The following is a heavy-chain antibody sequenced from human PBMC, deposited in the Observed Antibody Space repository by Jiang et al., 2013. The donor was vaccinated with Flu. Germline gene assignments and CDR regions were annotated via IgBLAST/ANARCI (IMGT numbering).Heavy chain of an antibody. CDR3: ARIRRGSYYAEYFDS. J-gene: IGHJ4*02. CDR2: IDWDDDK. Sequence: KPTQTLTLTCTFSGFSLSTSGMCVSWIRQPPGKALEWLALIDWDDDKYYSTSLKTRLTISKDTSKNQVVLTMTNMHPVDTATYYCARIRRGSYYAEYFDSWGQGTLVTVSS. CDR1: GFSLSTSGMC. V-gene: IGHV2-70*01. D-gene: IGHD1-26*01.